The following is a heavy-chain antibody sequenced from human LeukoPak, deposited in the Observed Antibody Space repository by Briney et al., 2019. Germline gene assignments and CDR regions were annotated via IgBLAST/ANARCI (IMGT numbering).Heavy chain of an antibody. Sequence: SETLSLTCTVSGGSVSSGTYYWSWIRQPPGKGLEWIGYIYYSGSTNYNPSLKSRVTISVDTSKNQFSLKLSSVTAADTAVYYCARGLSAIVYWGQGTLVTVSS. J-gene: IGHJ4*02. CDR3: ARGLSAIVY. D-gene: IGHD2-15*01. CDR2: IYYSGST. V-gene: IGHV4-61*01. CDR1: GGSVSSGTYY.